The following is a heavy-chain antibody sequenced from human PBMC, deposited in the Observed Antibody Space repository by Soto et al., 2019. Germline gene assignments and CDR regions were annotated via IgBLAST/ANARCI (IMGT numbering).Heavy chain of an antibody. J-gene: IGHJ4*02. CDR3: ARDRRRDYHDSSGYYAPAYNY. CDR1: GFTFSDYY. V-gene: IGHV3-11*06. Sequence: GGSLRLSCAASGFTFSDYYMSWIRQAPGKGLEWVSYISSSSSYTNYADSVKGRFTISRDNAKNSLYLQMNSLRAEDTAVYYCARDRRRDYHDSSGYYAPAYNYWGQGTLVTVSS. D-gene: IGHD3-22*01. CDR2: ISSSSSYT.